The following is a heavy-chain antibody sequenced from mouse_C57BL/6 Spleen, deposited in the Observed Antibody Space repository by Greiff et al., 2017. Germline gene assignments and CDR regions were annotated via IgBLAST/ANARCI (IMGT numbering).Heavy chain of an antibody. V-gene: IGHV1-72*01. Sequence: QVQLQQPGAELVKPGASVKLSCKASGYTFTSYWMHWVKQRPGRGLEWIGRIDPNSGGTKYNEKFKSKATLPVDKPSSPAYMPLSSLTSEDSAVYYWERQANGDPYNAMDYWVKGTTATVSP. CDR3: ERQANGDPYNAMDY. D-gene: IGHD4-1*01. CDR1: GYTFTSYW. J-gene: IGHJ4*01. CDR2: IDPNSGGT.